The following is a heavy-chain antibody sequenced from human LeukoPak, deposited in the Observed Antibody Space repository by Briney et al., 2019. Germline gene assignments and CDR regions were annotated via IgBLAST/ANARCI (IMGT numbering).Heavy chain of an antibody. CDR2: ISGSGGST. Sequence: PGGSLRLSCAASGFTFSSYAMSWVRQAPGKGLEWVSAISGSGGSTYYADSVKGRFTTSRDNSKNTLYLQMNSLRAEDTAVYYCAKGPSSSWSNWFDPWGQGTLVTVSS. CDR3: AKGPSSSWSNWFDP. D-gene: IGHD6-13*01. V-gene: IGHV3-23*01. CDR1: GFTFSSYA. J-gene: IGHJ5*02.